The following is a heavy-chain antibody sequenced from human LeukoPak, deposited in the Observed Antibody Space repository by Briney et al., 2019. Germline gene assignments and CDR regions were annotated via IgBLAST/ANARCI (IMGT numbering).Heavy chain of an antibody. CDR3: ARDKVGATGWFDP. V-gene: IGHV4-34*01. Sequence: SETLSLTCAVYGGSFSGYYWSWIRQPPGKGLEWIGEINHSGSTNYNPSLKSRVTISVDTSKNQFSLKLSSVTAADTAVYYCARDKVGATGWFDPWGQGTLVTVSS. J-gene: IGHJ5*02. CDR2: INHSGST. CDR1: GGSFSGYY. D-gene: IGHD1-26*01.